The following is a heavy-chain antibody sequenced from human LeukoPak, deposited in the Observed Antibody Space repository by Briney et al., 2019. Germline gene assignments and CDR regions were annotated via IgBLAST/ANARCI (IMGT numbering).Heavy chain of an antibody. Sequence: GGSLRLSCAASGFTFSSYSMNWVRQAPGKGLEWVSSISSSSSYIYYADSVKGRFTISRDNAKNSLYLQMNSLRAEDTAVYYCARLGSSPYYMDVWGKGTTVTISS. D-gene: IGHD2-15*01. J-gene: IGHJ6*03. V-gene: IGHV3-21*01. CDR2: ISSSSSYI. CDR1: GFTFSSYS. CDR3: ARLGSSPYYMDV.